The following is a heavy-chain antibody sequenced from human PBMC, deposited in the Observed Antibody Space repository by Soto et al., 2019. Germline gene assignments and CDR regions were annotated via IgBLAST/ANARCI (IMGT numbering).Heavy chain of an antibody. CDR3: ARARGGFDYFDY. Sequence: QVQLVQSGPEVKKPGASVKVSCKASGYSFSSYSITWVRQAPGQGLEWMGWISAYSGNTHFAQNFQDRVILTTDTSTNTAYIELRSLKSDDTAIYYCARARGGFDYFDYWGQGTQVTVSS. J-gene: IGHJ4*02. D-gene: IGHD5-12*01. CDR1: GYSFSSYS. CDR2: ISAYSGNT. V-gene: IGHV1-18*01.